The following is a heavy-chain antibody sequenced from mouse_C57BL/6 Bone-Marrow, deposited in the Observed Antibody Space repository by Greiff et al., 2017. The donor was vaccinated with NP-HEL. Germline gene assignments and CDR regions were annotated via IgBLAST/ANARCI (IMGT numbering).Heavy chain of an antibody. CDR2: IDPNSGGT. CDR3: ARYYYGSRGWYFDV. V-gene: IGHV1-72*01. D-gene: IGHD1-1*01. CDR1: GYTFTSYW. Sequence: VKLQQPGADLVKPGASVKLSCKASGYTFTSYWMHWVKQRPGRGLEWIGRIDPNSGGTKFNEKFKTKATLTVDKPSSTAYMRLSSLTSEDSAVYYCARYYYGSRGWYFDVWGTGTTVTVSS. J-gene: IGHJ1*03.